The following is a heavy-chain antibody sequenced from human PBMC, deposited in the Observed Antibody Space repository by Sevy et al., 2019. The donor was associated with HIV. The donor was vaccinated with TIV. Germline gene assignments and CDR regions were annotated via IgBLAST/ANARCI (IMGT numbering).Heavy chain of an antibody. J-gene: IGHJ3*02. CDR2: IYYSGST. V-gene: IGHV4-61*01. Sequence: ETLSLTCTVSGGSVSSGSYYWSWIRQPPGKGLEWIGYIYYSGSTNYNPSLKSRVTISVDTSKNQFSLKLSPVTAADTAVYYCAAGLTFGGVIGDAFDIWGQGTMVTVSS. D-gene: IGHD3-16*02. CDR3: AAGLTFGGVIGDAFDI. CDR1: GGSVSSGSYY.